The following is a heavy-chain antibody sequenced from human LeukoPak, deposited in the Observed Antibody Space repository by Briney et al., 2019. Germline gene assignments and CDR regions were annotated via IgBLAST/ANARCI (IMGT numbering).Heavy chain of an antibody. V-gene: IGHV4-4*07. Sequence: PSETLSLTCTVSGYSISSGYYWSWIRQPAGKGLEWIGRIYTSGSTNYNPSLKSRVTMSVDTSKNQFSLKLSSVTAADTAVYYCARDDHAWFDPWGQGTLVTVSS. CDR2: IYTSGST. J-gene: IGHJ5*02. CDR1: GYSISSGYY. CDR3: ARDDHAWFDP.